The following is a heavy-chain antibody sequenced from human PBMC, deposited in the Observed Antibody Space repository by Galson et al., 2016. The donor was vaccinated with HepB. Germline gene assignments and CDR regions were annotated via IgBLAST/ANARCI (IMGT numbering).Heavy chain of an antibody. CDR1: GYTFTSYA. J-gene: IGHJ6*02. D-gene: IGHD2-8*01. CDR2: ISVYNGHT. V-gene: IGHV1-18*01. Sequence: SVKVSCKASGYTFTSYAISWVRQAPGQGLEWMGRISVYNGHTNYAQKLQGRVTMTTNTSTSMVYMEVRSLRSDDTAEYYCARDAIRGPNYYYCLDVWGRGTTVSVSS. CDR3: ARDAIRGPNYYYCLDV.